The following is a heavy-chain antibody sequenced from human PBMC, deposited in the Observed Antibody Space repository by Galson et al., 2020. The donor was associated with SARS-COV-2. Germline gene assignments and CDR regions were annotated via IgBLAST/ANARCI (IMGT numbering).Heavy chain of an antibody. Sequence: SLKISCAASGFTFSNYGMHWVRQSPGKGLEWVGIIWYDGSNKYYADSVTGRFTISRDNSRNTLYLQMNSLRVEDTAVYYCARQEFSSGWNAVDYWGQGTLVTVSS. V-gene: IGHV3-33*01. J-gene: IGHJ4*02. CDR3: ARQEFSSGWNAVDY. D-gene: IGHD3-22*01. CDR2: IWYDGSNK. CDR1: GFTFSNYG.